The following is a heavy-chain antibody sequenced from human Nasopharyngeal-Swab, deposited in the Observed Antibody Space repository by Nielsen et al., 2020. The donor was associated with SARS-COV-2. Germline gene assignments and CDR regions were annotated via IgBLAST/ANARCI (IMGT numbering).Heavy chain of an antibody. J-gene: IGHJ6*02. CDR3: AREGYCSGGSHLLCFYYGMDV. Sequence: ASVKVSCKASGYTFTSYDINWVRQATGQGLEWMGWMNPNSGNTGYAQKFQGRVTMTRNTSISIAYMELSSLRSEDTAVYYCAREGYCSGGSHLLCFYYGMDVWGQGTTVTVSS. V-gene: IGHV1-8*01. CDR1: GYTFTSYD. D-gene: IGHD2-15*01. CDR2: MNPNSGNT.